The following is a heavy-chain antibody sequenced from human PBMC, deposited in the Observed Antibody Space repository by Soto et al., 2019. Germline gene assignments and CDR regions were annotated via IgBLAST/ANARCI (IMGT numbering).Heavy chain of an antibody. Sequence: QVHLQESGPGLVKPSETLSLTCTVSGVSIHNSHSFWAWIRQPPGKGLQFIASVYHNGGAHYNSSLKSRFTISVDTANNQVSLRMRSLTAADTAFYYCGRVVEGATRHTDPDSWGQGIRVTVSS. V-gene: IGHV4-39*01. CDR2: VYHNGGA. CDR1: GVSIHNSHSF. D-gene: IGHD2-21*01. CDR3: GRVVEGATRHTDPDS. J-gene: IGHJ5*01.